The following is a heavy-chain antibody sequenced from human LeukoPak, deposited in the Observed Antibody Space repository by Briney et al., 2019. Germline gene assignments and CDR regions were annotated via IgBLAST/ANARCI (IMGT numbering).Heavy chain of an antibody. CDR1: GFTFSSYA. CDR3: AKATAGTFDY. V-gene: IGHV3-9*01. J-gene: IGHJ4*02. CDR2: ISWNSGSI. D-gene: IGHD6-13*01. Sequence: PGGSLRLSCAASGFTFSSYAMHWVRQAPGKGLEWVSGISWNSGSIGYADSVKGRFTISRDNAKNSLYLQMNSLRAEDTALYYCAKATAGTFDYWGQGTLVTVSS.